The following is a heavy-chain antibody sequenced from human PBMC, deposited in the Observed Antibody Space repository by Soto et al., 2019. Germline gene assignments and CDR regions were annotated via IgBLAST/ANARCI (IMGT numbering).Heavy chain of an antibody. CDR1: GFTFSTYS. J-gene: IGHJ6*02. D-gene: IGHD6-19*01. V-gene: IGHV3-48*04. CDR2: ISSSSSTI. Sequence: GGSLRLSCAASGFTFSTYSMNWVRQAPGKGLEWVSYISSSSSTIFYTDSVKGRFTISRDNAKNSLYLQMNSLRAEDTAVYYCARDQYSSVLDAKRGYHYLLAVCGQGSSVPGSS. CDR3: ARDQYSSVLDAKRGYHYLLAV.